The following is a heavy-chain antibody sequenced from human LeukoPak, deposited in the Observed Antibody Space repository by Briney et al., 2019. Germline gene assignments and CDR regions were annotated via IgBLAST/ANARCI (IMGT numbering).Heavy chain of an antibody. D-gene: IGHD3-22*01. CDR3: ARDVYYYDSSGFDP. CDR2: IRGSSSYI. CDR1: GFTFSNYY. Sequence: GGSLRLSCAASGFTFSNYYMNWVRQAPGKGLEWVSSIRGSSSYIYYADSVKGRFTISRDNAKNTLYLQMNSLRAQDTPVYYCARDVYYYDSSGFDPWGEGTLVTVSS. V-gene: IGHV3-21*01. J-gene: IGHJ5*02.